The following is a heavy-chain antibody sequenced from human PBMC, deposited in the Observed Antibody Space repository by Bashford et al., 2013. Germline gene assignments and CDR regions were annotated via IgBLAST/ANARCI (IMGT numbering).Heavy chain of an antibody. J-gene: IGHJ4*02. D-gene: IGHD4-11*01. CDR3: ARQLDYSIYQLDY. Sequence: ASVKVSCKASGYTFTGYYMHWVRQAPGQGLEWMGWINPNSGGTNYAQKFQGRVTMTRDTSISTAYMELSRLRSDDTAVYYCARQLDYSIYQLDYWGQGTLVTVSS. V-gene: IGHV1-2*02. CDR1: GYTFTGYY. CDR2: INPNSGGT.